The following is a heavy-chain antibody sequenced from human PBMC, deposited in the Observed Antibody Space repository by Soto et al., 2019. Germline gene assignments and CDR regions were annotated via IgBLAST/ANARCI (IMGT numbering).Heavy chain of an antibody. V-gene: IGHV3-66*04. CDR2: IYSGGST. Sequence: GGSLRLSCAASGFTVSSNYMSWVRQAPGKGLEWVSVIYSGGSTYYADSVKGRFTISRDNSKNTLYLQMNSLRAEDTAVYYCARHGIAAAGKYYFDYWGQGTLVTVSS. CDR1: GFTVSSNY. CDR3: ARHGIAAAGKYYFDY. D-gene: IGHD6-13*01. J-gene: IGHJ4*02.